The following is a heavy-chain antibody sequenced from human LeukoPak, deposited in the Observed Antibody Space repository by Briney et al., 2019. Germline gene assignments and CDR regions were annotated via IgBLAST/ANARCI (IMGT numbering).Heavy chain of an antibody. CDR1: IYTYRQYS. CDR3: ARDFYDFWSTCWFDP. Sequence: GGSERLLCAASIYTYRQYSKHWARRAPGKALEWVSSISSRCSYIFYTHSVKARFTIYRQNVKNSLYLKMNSLRDEDTAVYYCARDFYDFWSTCWFDPWGQGTLVTVSS. V-gene: IGHV3-21*01. CDR2: ISSRCSYI. D-gene: IGHD3-3*01. J-gene: IGHJ5*02.